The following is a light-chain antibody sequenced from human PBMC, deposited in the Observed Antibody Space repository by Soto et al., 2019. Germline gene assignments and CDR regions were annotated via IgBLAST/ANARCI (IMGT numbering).Light chain of an antibody. J-gene: IGLJ1*01. CDR3: SSDAGNDKYV. Sequence: QSALTQPPSASGSPGQSVTISCTGTSSDVGGYNYVSWYQHHPGKAPKLMIYEVSKRPSGVPDRFSGSKPGNTASLTVSGLQADDEADYYCSSDAGNDKYVFGSGTKVTVL. CDR2: EVS. V-gene: IGLV2-8*01. CDR1: SSDVGGYNY.